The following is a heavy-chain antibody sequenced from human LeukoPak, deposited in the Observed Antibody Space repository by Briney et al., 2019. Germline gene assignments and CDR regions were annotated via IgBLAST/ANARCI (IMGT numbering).Heavy chain of an antibody. V-gene: IGHV1-18*01. CDR2: LSAYRGDT. D-gene: IGHD3-10*01. CDR3: ARDGFFGSGIVGAFDI. CDR1: GYTFTSYG. J-gene: IGHJ3*02. Sequence: ASVKVSCKTSGYTFTSYGISWVRQAPGQELEWMGWLSAYRGDTNYAQKFQGRVTMTTDTSTSTAYMELRSLRVDDTAVYYCARDGFFGSGIVGAFDIWGQGTMVTVSS.